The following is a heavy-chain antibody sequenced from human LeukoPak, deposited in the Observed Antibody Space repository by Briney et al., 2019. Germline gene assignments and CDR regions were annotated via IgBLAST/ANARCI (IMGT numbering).Heavy chain of an antibody. J-gene: IGHJ4*02. CDR3: ARGLSGYSSSLGY. CDR2: INNDGSST. CDR1: GFTFTSYW. Sequence: GGSLRLSCAASGFTFTSYWIHWVRQAPGKGLVWVSRINNDGSSTNYAASVKGRFTISRDNAKNTLYLQMNSLRAEDTALYYCARGLSGYSSSLGYWGQGTLVTVSS. V-gene: IGHV3-74*01. D-gene: IGHD6-6*01.